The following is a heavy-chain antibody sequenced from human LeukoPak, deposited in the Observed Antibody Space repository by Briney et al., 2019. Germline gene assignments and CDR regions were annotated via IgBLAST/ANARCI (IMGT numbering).Heavy chain of an antibody. CDR2: ITGSGRDS. V-gene: IGHV3-23*01. J-gene: IGHJ4*02. CDR3: AKGTLASCSGASCYDLDS. Sequence: GGSLRLSCAASGFTFSSYVMSWVRQAPGKGLEWVSSITGSGRDSYYAGSVKGRITISRDNSRNTLYLQMNSLRADDTALYYCAKGTLASCSGASCYDLDSWGQGTLVTVTS. CDR1: GFTFSSYV. D-gene: IGHD2-2*01.